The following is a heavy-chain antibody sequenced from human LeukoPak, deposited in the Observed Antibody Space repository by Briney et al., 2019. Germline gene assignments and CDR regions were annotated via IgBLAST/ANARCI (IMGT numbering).Heavy chain of an antibody. CDR3: ARRYCSSTSCYFSYYFDY. CDR1: GGSFSGYY. D-gene: IGHD2-2*01. CDR2: INHSGST. J-gene: IGHJ4*02. Sequence: SETLSLTCAVYGGSFSGYYWSWIRQPPGKGLEWIGEINHSGSTNYNPSLKSRVTISVDTSKNQFSLKLSSVTAADTAVYSCARRYCSSTSCYFSYYFDYWGQGTLVTVSS. V-gene: IGHV4-34*01.